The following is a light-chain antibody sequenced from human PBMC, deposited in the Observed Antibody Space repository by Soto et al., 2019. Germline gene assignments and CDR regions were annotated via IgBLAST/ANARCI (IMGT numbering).Light chain of an antibody. V-gene: IGKV1-5*01. J-gene: IGKJ2*01. CDR2: DAS. CDR1: QSISNW. Sequence: DIQMTQSPSILSASVGDRVTITCRASQSISNWLAWYQQKPGRAPKVLSYDASSLQSGVPSRFSGSGSGTEFTLTASSLQPDDIATYYCQQYKSYSYTFGQGTNLEI. CDR3: QQYKSYSYT.